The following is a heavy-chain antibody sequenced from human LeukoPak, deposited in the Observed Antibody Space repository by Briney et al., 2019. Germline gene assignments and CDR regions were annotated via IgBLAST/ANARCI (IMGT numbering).Heavy chain of an antibody. V-gene: IGHV3-30*02. CDR2: VRYDGHNE. CDR3: AKDAFRGYSYGYRVSMVWFDQ. Sequence: PGGSLRLSCAASGFTFNNYGIHWVRQAPGKGLEWVAFVRYDGHNEYYADSVKGRFTIARDNSKNTLYLQMNSLRAEDTAVYYCAKDAFRGYSYGYRVSMVWFDQWGQGILVTVSS. J-gene: IGHJ5*02. D-gene: IGHD5-18*01. CDR1: GFTFNNYG.